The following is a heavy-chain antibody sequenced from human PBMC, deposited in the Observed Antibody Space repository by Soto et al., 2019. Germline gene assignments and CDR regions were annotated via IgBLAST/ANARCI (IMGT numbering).Heavy chain of an antibody. D-gene: IGHD6-13*01. CDR3: ARAGQGSSWYYYYYGMDV. Sequence: PSETLSLTCAVYGGSFSGYYWSWIRQPPGQGLEWIGEINHSGSTNYNPSLKSRVTISVDTSKNQFSLKLSSVTAADTAVYYCARAGQGSSWYYYYYGMDVWGQGTTVTVSS. CDR2: INHSGST. V-gene: IGHV4-34*01. J-gene: IGHJ6*02. CDR1: GGSFSGYY.